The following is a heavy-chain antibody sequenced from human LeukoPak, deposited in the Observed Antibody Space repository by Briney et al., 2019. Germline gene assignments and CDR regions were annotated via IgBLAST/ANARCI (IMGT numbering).Heavy chain of an antibody. Sequence: GGSLRLSCAASGFTFSSYAMSWVRQAPGKGLEWVSAISGSGGSTYYADSVKGRFTISRDNSKNTLYLQMNSLRVEDTAVYYCAKAPYCSGGGCHQRGYYYFDYWGQGTLVTVSS. CDR2: ISGSGGST. CDR1: GFTFSSYA. CDR3: AKAPYCSGGGCHQRGYYYFDY. J-gene: IGHJ4*02. D-gene: IGHD2-15*01. V-gene: IGHV3-23*01.